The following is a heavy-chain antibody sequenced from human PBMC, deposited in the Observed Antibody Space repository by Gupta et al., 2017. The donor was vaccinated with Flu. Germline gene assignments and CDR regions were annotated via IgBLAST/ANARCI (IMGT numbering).Heavy chain of an antibody. J-gene: IGHJ5*02. D-gene: IGHD6-6*01. V-gene: IGHV1-18*01. Sequence: QVQLVQSGAEVKKPGASVKVSCKASGYTFTSYGISWVRQAPGQGLEWMGWISAYNGNTNYAKKLQSRVTMTTDTSTRTADMELRSLRSDETAVYDCARSKSEGPIAAQYNWFDPWGQGTLVTVSS. CDR2: ISAYNGNT. CDR1: GYTFTSYG. CDR3: ARSKSEGPIAAQYNWFDP.